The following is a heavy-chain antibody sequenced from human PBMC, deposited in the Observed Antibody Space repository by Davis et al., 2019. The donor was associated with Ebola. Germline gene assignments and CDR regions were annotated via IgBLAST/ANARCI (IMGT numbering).Heavy chain of an antibody. Sequence: ASAQVSCKASGYTSTSHGTSWVRQAPGQGLEWMGRISAYNGNTNYAQKLQGRVTMTTDTSTSTAYMELRSLRSDDTAVYYCARDLMVQGMDVWGQGTTVTVSS. CDR1: GYTSTSHG. CDR2: ISAYNGNT. J-gene: IGHJ6*02. D-gene: IGHD3-10*01. CDR3: ARDLMVQGMDV. V-gene: IGHV1-18*01.